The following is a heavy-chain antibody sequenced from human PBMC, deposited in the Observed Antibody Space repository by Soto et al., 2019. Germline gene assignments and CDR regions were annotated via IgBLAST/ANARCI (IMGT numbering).Heavy chain of an antibody. J-gene: IGHJ3*02. V-gene: IGHV3-23*01. CDR2: ISASGGST. CDR1: GFTFSNYA. CDR3: AKLITMVRGVIMDAFDI. Sequence: PGESLKISCAASGFTFSNYAMSWVRQAPGKGLECVSVISASGGSTYHADSVKGRFTISRDNSKNTLYLQMNSLRAEDTAVYYCAKLITMVRGVIMDAFDIWGQGTMVTVSS. D-gene: IGHD3-10*01.